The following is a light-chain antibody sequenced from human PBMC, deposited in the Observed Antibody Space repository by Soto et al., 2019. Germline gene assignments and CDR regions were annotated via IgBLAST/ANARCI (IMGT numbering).Light chain of an antibody. CDR2: GAS. V-gene: IGKV3-20*01. CDR1: QSVTTSY. CDR3: QHYGSSPR. Sequence: EIVLTQSPGTLSLSPGERATLSCRASQSVTTSYLAWYQRKPGQAPRLLIYGASSRATGIPNRFSGSGSGTDFTLTISRLEPEDCAVYYCQHYGSSPRFGQGIKVDIK. J-gene: IGKJ1*01.